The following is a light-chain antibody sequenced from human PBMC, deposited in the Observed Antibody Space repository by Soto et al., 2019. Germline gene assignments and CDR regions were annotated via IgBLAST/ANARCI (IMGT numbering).Light chain of an antibody. CDR3: SSYRSTDTLEV. CDR2: EVN. J-gene: IGLJ1*01. Sequence: QSVLTQPPSASGSPGQSVAISCTGTSSDVGGYNYVSWYQQHPGKAPKLMIYEVNKRPSGVSNRFSASKSGNTASLTISGLQAEDEADYYCSSYRSTDTLEVFGTGTKLTVL. V-gene: IGLV2-14*01. CDR1: SSDVGGYNY.